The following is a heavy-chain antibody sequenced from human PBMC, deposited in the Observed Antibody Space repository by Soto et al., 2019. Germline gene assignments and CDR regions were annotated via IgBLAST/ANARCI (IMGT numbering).Heavy chain of an antibody. J-gene: IGHJ1*01. CDR1: GFTFITYG. V-gene: IGHV3-9*01. Sequence: PWGSLTLSCAASGFTFITYGMHWVRQAPGKGLEWVSGINWNSGSIGYGDSVKGRFAISRDNAKNSLHLQMNSLSAEDTAFYYCVKDESINWYSGHFRHWGQGTLVTVSS. D-gene: IGHD6-13*01. CDR2: INWNSGSI. CDR3: VKDESINWYSGHFRH.